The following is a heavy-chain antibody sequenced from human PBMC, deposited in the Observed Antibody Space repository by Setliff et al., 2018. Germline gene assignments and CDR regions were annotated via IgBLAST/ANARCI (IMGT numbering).Heavy chain of an antibody. CDR3: ARATHSYGSPNWFDP. D-gene: IGHD3-22*01. Sequence: SETLSLTCNVSGDFISSGGYTWKWSRQHQEMGLEGIGYIFYTGNTFYNPSLQSRVTISFDLSKNQFPLKLTSLNAADSAVYYCARATHSYGSPNWFDPWGPGTLVTVSS. CDR1: GDFISSGGYT. V-gene: IGHV4-31*03. J-gene: IGHJ5*02. CDR2: IFYTGNT.